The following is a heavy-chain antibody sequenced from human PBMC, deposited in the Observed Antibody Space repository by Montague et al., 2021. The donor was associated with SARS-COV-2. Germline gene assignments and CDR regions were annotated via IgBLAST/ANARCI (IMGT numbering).Heavy chain of an antibody. CDR1: GGSISTYY. Sequence: SESLSLTCTVSGGSISTYYWSWIRQSPGKGLEWIGYIYYSGNPNYNPSLASRLSMSVDTSKNQFSLDLSSVTAADTAVFFCARGKGRSPDAFDIWGQGITVTVSS. J-gene: IGHJ3*02. CDR3: ARGKGRSPDAFDI. CDR2: IYYSGNP. V-gene: IGHV4-59*01. D-gene: IGHD2-15*01.